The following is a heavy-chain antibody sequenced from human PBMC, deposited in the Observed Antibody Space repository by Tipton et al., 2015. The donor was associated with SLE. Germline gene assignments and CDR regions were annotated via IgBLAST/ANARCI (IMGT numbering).Heavy chain of an antibody. J-gene: IGHJ4*02. CDR2: ISNSGNTK. D-gene: IGHD3-3*01. CDR3: ATTKIRTYYDFSLDY. CDR1: GFAFRSYQ. Sequence: SLRLSCSASGFAFRSYQMNWVRQAPGKGLEWLSYISNSGNTKYYADSVKGRFTISRDNAENSLFLQMNGLRAEDTALHYCATTKIRTYYDFSLDYWGQGTQVTVSS. V-gene: IGHV3-48*03.